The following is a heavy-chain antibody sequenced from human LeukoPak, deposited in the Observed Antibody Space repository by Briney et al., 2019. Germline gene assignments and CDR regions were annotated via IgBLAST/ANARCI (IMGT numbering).Heavy chain of an antibody. CDR3: ARQPANTAAFDM. Sequence: SETLSLTCTVSGGSTNSYYWSWVRQAPGKGLEWIGYIFYTGGEINYNRSLKSRLTISVDTSKNQFSLMLTSVTAADTAVYYCARQPANTAAFDMWAPGNIVTVS. CDR2: IFYTGGEI. J-gene: IGHJ3*02. CDR1: GGSTNSYY. V-gene: IGHV4-59*08. D-gene: IGHD5-18*01.